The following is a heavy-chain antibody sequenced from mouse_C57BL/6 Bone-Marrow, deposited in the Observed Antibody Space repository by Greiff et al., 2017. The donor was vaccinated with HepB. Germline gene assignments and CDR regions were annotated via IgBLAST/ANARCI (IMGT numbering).Heavy chain of an antibody. Sequence: QVQLKESGPELVKPGASVKISCKASGYTFTDYYINWVKQRPGQGLEWIGWIYPGSGNTKYNEKFKGKATLTVDTSSSTAYMKLSSLTSEDSAVYCCARWRDYYGSSYDWYFDVWGTGTTVTVSA. CDR2: IYPGSGNT. CDR3: ARWRDYYGSSYDWYFDV. D-gene: IGHD1-1*01. CDR1: GYTFTDYY. J-gene: IGHJ1*03. V-gene: IGHV1-84*01.